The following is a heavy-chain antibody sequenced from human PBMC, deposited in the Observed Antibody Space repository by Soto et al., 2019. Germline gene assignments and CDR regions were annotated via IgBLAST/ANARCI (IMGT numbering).Heavy chain of an antibody. CDR3: ARTRRYPNPNHYYYYGMDV. Sequence: SETLSLTCTVSGFSISSSSYYWGWIRQPPGKGLEWIGSIYYSGSTYYNPSLKSRVTISVDTSKNQFSLKLSSVTAADTAVYYCARTRRYPNPNHYYYYGMDVWGQGTTVTVSS. CDR2: IYYSGST. J-gene: IGHJ6*02. V-gene: IGHV4-39*01. CDR1: GFSISSSSYY. D-gene: IGHD6-6*01.